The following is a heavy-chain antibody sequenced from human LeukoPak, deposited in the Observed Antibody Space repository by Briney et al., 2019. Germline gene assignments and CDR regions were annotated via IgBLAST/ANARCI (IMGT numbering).Heavy chain of an antibody. D-gene: IGHD2-2*01. CDR3: AGQNVPTPHDY. J-gene: IGHJ4*02. Sequence: SWIRQPPGKGLEWIAYISAAGTTFYNPSLKSRVTISLDRSKNQFSLNLTSITAADTAVYYCAGQNVPTPHDYWGQGTQVTVSS. CDR2: ISAAGTT. V-gene: IGHV4-30-2*01.